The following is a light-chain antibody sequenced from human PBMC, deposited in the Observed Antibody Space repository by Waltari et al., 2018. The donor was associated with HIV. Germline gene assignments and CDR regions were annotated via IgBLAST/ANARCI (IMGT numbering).Light chain of an antibody. J-gene: IGKJ4*01. Sequence: EIVLTQSPAIQSVSPAETSTLSCRASQSVQEFLAWYQRRPGQVPRLVVYDASKRAAGVPDRFSGSGFGTDFTLTISGLEPEDVAFYYCQHRTTWPPTFGGGTRVEIE. CDR3: QHRTTWPPT. CDR1: QSVQEF. CDR2: DAS. V-gene: IGKV3-11*01.